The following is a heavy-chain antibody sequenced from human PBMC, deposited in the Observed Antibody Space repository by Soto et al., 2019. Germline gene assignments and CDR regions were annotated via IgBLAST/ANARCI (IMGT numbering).Heavy chain of an antibody. V-gene: IGHV4-34*01. D-gene: IGHD3-10*01. J-gene: IGHJ6*02. Sequence: SETLSLTCAVYGGSFSGYYWSWIRQPPGKGLEWIGEINHSGSTNYNPSLKSRVTISVDTSKNQFSLKLSSVTAADTAVYYCARLGYYGSGSLAPYYYYGMDVWGQGTTVPVSS. CDR3: ARLGYYGSGSLAPYYYYGMDV. CDR2: INHSGST. CDR1: GGSFSGYY.